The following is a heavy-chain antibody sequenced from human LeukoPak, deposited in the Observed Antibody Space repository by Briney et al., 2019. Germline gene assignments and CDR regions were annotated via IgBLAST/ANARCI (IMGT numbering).Heavy chain of an antibody. CDR3: ARGDVYYNNVYNWFDP. D-gene: IGHD3-10*01. J-gene: IGHJ5*02. CDR1: GYTLTELS. CDR2: INPSGGST. V-gene: IGHV1-46*01. Sequence: ASVKVSCKVSGYTLTELSIHWVRQAPGQGLEWMGIINPSGGSTTYAQKFQGRVTMTRDTSTSTVYMELSSLRSEDTALYYCARGDVYYNNVYNWFDPWGQGTLVIVSS.